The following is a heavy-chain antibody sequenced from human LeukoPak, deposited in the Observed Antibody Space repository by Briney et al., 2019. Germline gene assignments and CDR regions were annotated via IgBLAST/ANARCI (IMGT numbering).Heavy chain of an antibody. D-gene: IGHD2/OR15-2a*01. V-gene: IGHV1-2*02. CDR1: GHSFTGYY. J-gene: IGHJ4*02. CDR2: INPNTGDT. CDR3: ATSGPDFLPVSPLLDY. Sequence: ASVKVSCKASGHSFTGYYMHWVRQAPGQGPEWMGWINPNTGDTDYAQKFQGRVTMTRDTSVSTAYVELSRLKSDDTAMYYCATSGPDFLPVSPLLDYWGQGTLVTVSS.